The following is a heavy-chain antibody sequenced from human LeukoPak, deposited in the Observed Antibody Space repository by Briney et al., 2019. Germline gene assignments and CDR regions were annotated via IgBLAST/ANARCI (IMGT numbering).Heavy chain of an antibody. CDR1: GGSISSYY. Sequence: SETLSLTCTVSGGSISSYYWSWIRQPPGKGLEWIGYIYYSGSTNYNPSLKSRVTISVDTSKNQFSLKLSSVPAADTAVYYCARDTAGYFDYWGQGTLVTVSS. V-gene: IGHV4-59*01. J-gene: IGHJ4*02. CDR3: ARDTAGYFDY. CDR2: IYYSGST.